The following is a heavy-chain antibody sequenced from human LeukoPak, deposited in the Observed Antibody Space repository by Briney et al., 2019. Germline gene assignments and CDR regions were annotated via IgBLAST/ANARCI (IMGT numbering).Heavy chain of an antibody. D-gene: IGHD3-10*01. J-gene: IGHJ6*02. CDR1: GFTFDDYA. Sequence: GGSLRLSCAASGFTFDDYAMHWVRQAPGKGLEWVSGISWNSGSIGYADSVKGRFTISRDNAKNSLYLQMNSLRAEDTALYYYAKEHHYGSGSYYGMDVWGQGTTVTVSS. V-gene: IGHV3-9*01. CDR3: AKEHHYGSGSYYGMDV. CDR2: ISWNSGSI.